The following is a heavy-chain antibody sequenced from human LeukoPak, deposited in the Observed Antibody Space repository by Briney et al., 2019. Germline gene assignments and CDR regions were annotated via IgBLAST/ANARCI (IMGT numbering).Heavy chain of an antibody. D-gene: IGHD3-22*01. CDR2: ISGSGSST. V-gene: IGHV3-23*01. CDR1: GFTFSSYA. Sequence: GGSLRLSCAASGFTFSSYAMNWVRQAPGKGLEWVSAISGSGSSTYYADSVKGRFTISRDNSKNTLYLQMNSLRAEDTAVYYWAKTAYCYDSSSYSDSDYDYHYMDVGGKGTAVMISS. CDR3: AKTAYCYDSSSYSDSDYDYHYMDV. J-gene: IGHJ6*03.